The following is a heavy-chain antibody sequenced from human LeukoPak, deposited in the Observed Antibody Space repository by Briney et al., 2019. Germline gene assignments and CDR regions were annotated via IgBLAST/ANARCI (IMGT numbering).Heavy chain of an antibody. CDR3: ASSYSSSWYFDY. Sequence: SVKVSCKASGGTFSSYAISWVRQAPGQGLERMGGIIPIFGTANYAQKFQGRVTITADESTSTAYMELSSLRSEDTAVYYCASSYSSSWYFDYWGQGTLVTVSS. J-gene: IGHJ4*02. CDR2: IIPIFGTA. D-gene: IGHD6-13*01. V-gene: IGHV1-69*13. CDR1: GGTFSSYA.